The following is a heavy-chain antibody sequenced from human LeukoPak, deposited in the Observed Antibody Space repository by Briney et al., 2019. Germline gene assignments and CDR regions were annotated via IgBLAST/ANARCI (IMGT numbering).Heavy chain of an antibody. CDR2: INHSGST. D-gene: IGHD5-24*01. J-gene: IGHJ5*02. Sequence: KASETLSLTCAVYGGSFSGYYWSWIRQPPGKGLEWIGEINHSGSTNYNPSLKGRVTISVDTSKNQFSLKLSSVTAADTAVYYCARGPAMGDWFDPWGQGTLVTVSS. CDR1: GGSFSGYY. V-gene: IGHV4-34*01. CDR3: ARGPAMGDWFDP.